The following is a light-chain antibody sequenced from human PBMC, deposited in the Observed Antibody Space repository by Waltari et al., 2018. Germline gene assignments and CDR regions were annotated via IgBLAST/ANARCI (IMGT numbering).Light chain of an antibody. CDR2: LGS. J-gene: IGKJ1*01. CDR3: MQALQTPWT. V-gene: IGKV2-28*01. Sequence: IVMTQSPLSLPVTPGEPASISCRSSRSLLPSNYQNYLEWYFQKRGQSPQLLIHLGSNRASGVPDRFHGRGSGTDFTLEISRVEAEDVGIYFCMQALQTPWTFGQGTKVEIK. CDR1: RSLLPSNYQNY.